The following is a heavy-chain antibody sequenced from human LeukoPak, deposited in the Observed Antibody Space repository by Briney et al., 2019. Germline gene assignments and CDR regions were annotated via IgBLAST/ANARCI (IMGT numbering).Heavy chain of an antibody. CDR2: IYYSGST. CDR3: AREGATVDYGMDV. CDR1: GYSISSGNW. V-gene: IGHV4-38-2*02. J-gene: IGHJ6*02. Sequence: SETLSLTCAVSGYSISSGNWWGWIRQPPGKGLEWIGSIYYSGSTYYNPSLKSRVTISVDTSKNQFSLQLNSVTPEDTAVYYCAREGATVDYGMDVWGQGTTVTVSS. D-gene: IGHD4-23*01.